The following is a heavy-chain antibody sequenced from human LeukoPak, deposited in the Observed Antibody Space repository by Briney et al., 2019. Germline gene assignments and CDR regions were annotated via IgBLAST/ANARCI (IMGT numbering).Heavy chain of an antibody. J-gene: IGHJ4*02. CDR2: IKSKADGGTT. Sequence: GGSLRLSCAASGFTFSSYSMNWVRQAPGKGLEWVGHIKSKADGGTTDYTAPVKGRFIISRDDSKNTLYLQMNSLKTDDTAVYYCTKYDTSVNFDYWGLGTLVTVSP. D-gene: IGHD3-22*01. CDR1: GFTFSSYS. V-gene: IGHV3-15*01. CDR3: TKYDTSVNFDY.